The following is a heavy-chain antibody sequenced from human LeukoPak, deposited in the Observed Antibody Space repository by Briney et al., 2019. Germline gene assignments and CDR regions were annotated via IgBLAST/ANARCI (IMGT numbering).Heavy chain of an antibody. J-gene: IGHJ4*02. D-gene: IGHD1-26*01. Sequence: GGSLRLSCAASGFTFSSYAMSWVRQAPGKGLEWVSSIGASGVSTLYADSAKGRFTISRDKSKNTMYLQMNSLRAEDTAVYHCAKRSVSGTYFFDYWGQGALVIVSS. CDR1: GFTFSSYA. V-gene: IGHV3-23*01. CDR3: AKRSVSGTYFFDY. CDR2: IGASGVST.